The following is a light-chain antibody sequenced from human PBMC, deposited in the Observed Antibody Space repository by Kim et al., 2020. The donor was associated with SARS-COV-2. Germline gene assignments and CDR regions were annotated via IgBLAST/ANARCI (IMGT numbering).Light chain of an antibody. CDR2: GAS. CDR1: QDIINA. V-gene: IGKV1-16*02. CDR3: QQYRAYPVA. Sequence: DIQMTQSPSSLSASIGDRVTITCRASQDIINALTWFRQKPEKAPESLIYGASTLRSGVPSKFSGSGSGTDFTLTISSLQPEDFATYYCQQYRAYPVAFGQGTKLEI. J-gene: IGKJ2*01.